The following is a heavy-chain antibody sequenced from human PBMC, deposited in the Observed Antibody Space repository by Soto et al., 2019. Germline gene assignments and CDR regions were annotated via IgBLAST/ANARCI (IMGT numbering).Heavy chain of an antibody. CDR1: GGSISGHY. Sequence: QVQLQESGPGLVKPSETLSLTCSVSGGSISGHYWSWVRQTPGKGLEWIGYIYDSGSTNYNPSLKSRVTISVDTSKNQFSLRLTSVTAADTAVYYCARGPYYDLIWNYYYMDVWGKGTTVTVSS. D-gene: IGHD3-16*01. CDR2: IYDSGST. V-gene: IGHV4-4*09. CDR3: ARGPYYDLIWNYYYMDV. J-gene: IGHJ6*03.